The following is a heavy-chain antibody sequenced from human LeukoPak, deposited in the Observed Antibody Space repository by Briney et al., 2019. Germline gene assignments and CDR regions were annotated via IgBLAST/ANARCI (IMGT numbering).Heavy chain of an antibody. Sequence: SETLSLTCAVYGGSFSGYYWSWIRQPPGKGLEWIGEINHSGSTNYNPSLKSRVTISVDTSKNQLSLKLSSVTAADTDVYYCARADYYDSSGYYYYFDYWGQGTLVTAYS. D-gene: IGHD3-22*01. J-gene: IGHJ4*02. CDR1: GGSFSGYY. CDR3: ARADYYDSSGYYYYFDY. V-gene: IGHV4-34*01. CDR2: INHSGST.